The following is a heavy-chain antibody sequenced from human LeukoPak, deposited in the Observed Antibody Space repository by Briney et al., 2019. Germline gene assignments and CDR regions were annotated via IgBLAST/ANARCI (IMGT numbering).Heavy chain of an antibody. CDR1: GYTFTGYY. Sequence: ASVKVSCKASGYTFTGYYMHWVRQAPGQGLEWMGWINPNSGGTNYAQKFQGRVTMTRDTSISTAYMELSRLRSDDTAVYYCARVGGSGWHTFDYWGQGTLVTVSS. V-gene: IGHV1-2*02. CDR2: INPNSGGT. D-gene: IGHD6-19*01. J-gene: IGHJ4*02. CDR3: ARVGGSGWHTFDY.